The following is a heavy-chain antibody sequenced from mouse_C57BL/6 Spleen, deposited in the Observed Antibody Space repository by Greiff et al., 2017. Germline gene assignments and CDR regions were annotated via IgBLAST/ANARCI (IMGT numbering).Heavy chain of an antibody. CDR2: LDPNSGGP. J-gene: IGHJ2*01. CDR3: ANSDGYYVLFDY. D-gene: IGHD2-3*01. Sequence: QVQLQQPGAELVKPGASVKLSCKASGYTFTSYWMHWVKPRPGRGLEWIGRLDPNSGGPKYNEKFKSKATLTVDKPSSTAYMQLSSQTSEDSAVEYCANSDGYYVLFDYWGQGTTRTVSS. CDR1: GYTFTSYW. V-gene: IGHV1-72*01.